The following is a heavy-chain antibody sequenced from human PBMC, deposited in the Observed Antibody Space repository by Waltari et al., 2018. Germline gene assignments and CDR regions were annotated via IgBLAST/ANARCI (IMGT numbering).Heavy chain of an antibody. CDR3: AAVAWHYAVRVDY. J-gene: IGHJ4*02. Sequence: QVQLHESGPGLVKPSETLSLTCAVFGHSIRSEYFWGWIRQPPGKGLEWIGTTHNDVTTVYSSSRKNRITISLDTANNQCPRRLRSMTAAATAAYYCAAVAWHYAVRVDYWGQGTLVTVSS. CDR2: THNDVTT. D-gene: IGHD6-19*01. CDR1: GHSIRSEYF. V-gene: IGHV4-38-2*01.